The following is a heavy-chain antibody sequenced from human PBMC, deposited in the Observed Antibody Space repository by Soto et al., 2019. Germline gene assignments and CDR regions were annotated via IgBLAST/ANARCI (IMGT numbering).Heavy chain of an antibody. CDR1: GYTFTSYG. J-gene: IGHJ4*02. Sequence: ASVKVSCKASGYTFTSYGISWVRQAPGQGLEWMGWISAYNGNTNYAQKLQGRVTMTTDTSTSTAYMELRSLRSDDTAVYYCARGRLLARGIAPLAQYYFDYWGQGTLVTVSS. D-gene: IGHD6-13*01. CDR2: ISAYNGNT. V-gene: IGHV1-18*01. CDR3: ARGRLLARGIAPLAQYYFDY.